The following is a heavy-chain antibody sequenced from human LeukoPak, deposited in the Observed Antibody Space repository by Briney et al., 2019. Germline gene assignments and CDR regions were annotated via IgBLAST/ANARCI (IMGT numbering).Heavy chain of an antibody. CDR2: MNPNSGNT. Sequence: PGASVKVSCKASGYTFTGYYMHWVRQAPGQGLEWMGWMNPNSGNTGYAQKFQGRVTMTRNTSISTAYMELSSLRSEDTAVYYCAGTYYDFWSGPHLGEDWFDPWGQGTLVTVSS. D-gene: IGHD3-3*01. J-gene: IGHJ5*02. CDR1: GYTFTGYY. V-gene: IGHV1-8*02. CDR3: AGTYYDFWSGPHLGEDWFDP.